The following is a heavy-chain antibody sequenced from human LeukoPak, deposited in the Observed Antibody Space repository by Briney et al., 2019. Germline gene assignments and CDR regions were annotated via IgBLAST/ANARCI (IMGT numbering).Heavy chain of an antibody. D-gene: IGHD3-16*01. Sequence: ASVKVSCKASGYTFTGHYIHWVRQAPGQGLERVGWINPKNGGSNYAQKFQGRVTMTRDRSISTAYMELNRLTSDDTAVYYCARASFWESPINWFAPWGQGTLVTVSS. CDR2: INPKNGGS. CDR3: ARASFWESPINWFAP. V-gene: IGHV1-2*02. CDR1: GYTFTGHY. J-gene: IGHJ5*02.